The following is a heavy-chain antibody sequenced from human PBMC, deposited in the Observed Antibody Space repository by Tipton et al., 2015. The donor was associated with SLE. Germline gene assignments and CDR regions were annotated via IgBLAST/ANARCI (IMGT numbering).Heavy chain of an antibody. D-gene: IGHD2-21*01. CDR2: IYYSGST. CDR1: DGSISSSSYY. V-gene: IGHV4-39*07. J-gene: IGHJ4*02. Sequence: TLSLTCTVSDGSISSSSYYWGWIRQPPGKGLEWIGSIYYSGSTYYNPSLKSRVTISVDTSKNQFSLKLYSVTAADTAVYYCARLFTSGVYWGQGTLVTVSS. CDR3: ARLFTSGVY.